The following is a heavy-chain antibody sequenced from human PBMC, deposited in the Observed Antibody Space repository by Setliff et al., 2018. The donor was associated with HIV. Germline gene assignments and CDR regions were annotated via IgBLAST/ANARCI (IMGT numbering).Heavy chain of an antibody. V-gene: IGHV4-34*01. CDR3: ARTGFKPRTGGRETYWENY. J-gene: IGHJ4*02. CDR1: GGSFSGYY. D-gene: IGHD1-26*01. Sequence: SETLSLTCAVYGGSFSGYYWSWIRQPPGKGLEWIGEINHSGSTNYNPSLKSRVTISVDTSKNQFSLKLSSVTAADTAVYYCARTGFKPRTGGRETYWENYWGQGTPVTVSS. CDR2: INHSGST.